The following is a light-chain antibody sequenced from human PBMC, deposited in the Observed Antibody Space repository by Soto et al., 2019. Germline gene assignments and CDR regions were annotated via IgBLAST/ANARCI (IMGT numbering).Light chain of an antibody. CDR2: AIS. CDR3: QQANGFPYT. V-gene: IGKV1D-12*01. CDR1: QVINRW. J-gene: IGKJ2*01. Sequence: DIQMTQSPSSVSASVGERVTITCRASQVINRWLAWYQQKPGRAPKLMIYAISTLHSGVPSRFSGSGSVTDFTLTISSLQPEDFATYYCQQANGFPYTFGQGTKLEIK.